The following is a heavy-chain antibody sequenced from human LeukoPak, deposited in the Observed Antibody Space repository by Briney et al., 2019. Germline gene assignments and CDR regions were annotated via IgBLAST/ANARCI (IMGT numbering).Heavy chain of an antibody. V-gene: IGHV4-59*11. CDR2: IYYSGST. D-gene: IGHD3-3*01. CDR1: GGSISSHY. J-gene: IGHJ5*02. CDR3: VRDSRYYDFWSGYLRTGWFDP. Sequence: SETLSLTCTVSGGSISSHYWSWIRQPPGKGLEWIGYIYYSGSTNYNPSLKSRVTISVDTSKNQFSLKLSSVTAADTAVYYCVRDSRYYDFWSGYLRTGWFDPWGQGTLVTVSS.